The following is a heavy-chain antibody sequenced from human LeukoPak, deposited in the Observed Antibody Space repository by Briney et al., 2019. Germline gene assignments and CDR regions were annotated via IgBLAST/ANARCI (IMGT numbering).Heavy chain of an antibody. J-gene: IGHJ4*02. V-gene: IGHV3-33*01. Sequence: GGSLRLSCAASGFTFSSYGMHWVRQAPGKGLEWAAVIWYDGSNKYYADSVKGRFTISRDNSKNTLYLQMNSLRAEDTAVYYCARDSNRELWLGEIDYWGQGTLVTVSS. CDR1: GFTFSSYG. CDR2: IWYDGSNK. CDR3: ARDSNRELWLGEIDY. D-gene: IGHD3-10*01.